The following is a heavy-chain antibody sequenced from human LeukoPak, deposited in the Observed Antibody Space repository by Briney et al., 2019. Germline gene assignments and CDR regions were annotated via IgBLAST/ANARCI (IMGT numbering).Heavy chain of an antibody. V-gene: IGHV3-23*01. Sequence: GSLRLSCAASGFTYSTYTMAWVRHGPGGGLEWVSGISGNGAFTYYADSVKGRFAISRDNSKSTLYLQMNSLRVEDTAVYYCAKDFGRNLGGPGYWGRGTLVTVSS. J-gene: IGHJ4*02. CDR1: GFTYSTYT. CDR3: AKDFGRNLGGPGY. CDR2: ISGNGAFT. D-gene: IGHD3-10*01.